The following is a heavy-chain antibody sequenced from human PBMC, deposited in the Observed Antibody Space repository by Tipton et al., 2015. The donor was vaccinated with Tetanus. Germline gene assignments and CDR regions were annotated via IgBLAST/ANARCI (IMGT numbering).Heavy chain of an antibody. D-gene: IGHD6-6*01. J-gene: IGHJ6*03. V-gene: IGHV4-39*01. CDR1: GGSISSSSYY. CDR2: IYYSGST. Sequence: TLSLTCTVSGGSISSSSYYRGWIRQPPGKGLEWIGSIYYSGSTYYNPSLKSRLTISVDTSKNQFSLKLSSVTAADTAVYYCARHVEQLVPYYYYYMDVWGEGTTVTVSS. CDR3: ARHVEQLVPYYYYYMDV.